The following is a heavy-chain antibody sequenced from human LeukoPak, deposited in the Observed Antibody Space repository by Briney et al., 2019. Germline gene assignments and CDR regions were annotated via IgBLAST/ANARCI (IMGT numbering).Heavy chain of an antibody. V-gene: IGHV3-23*01. J-gene: IGHJ4*02. CDR1: GFTFSNYD. Sequence: GGSLRLSCAASGFTFSNYDMSWVRQAPGKGLEWVSAISGSGHSTYYADSVKGRFTISRNNSKNTLYLQMNSLRAEDTALYYCATGEYYFDFWGQGTLVTVSS. D-gene: IGHD3-16*01. CDR2: ISGSGHST. CDR3: ATGEYYFDF.